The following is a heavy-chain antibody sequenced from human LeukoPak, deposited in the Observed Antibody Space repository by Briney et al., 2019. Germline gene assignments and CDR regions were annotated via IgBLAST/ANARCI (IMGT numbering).Heavy chain of an antibody. CDR2: TLYRSRWYN. J-gene: IGHJ3*02. CDR3: AREIAGTCAFDI. Sequence: SQTLSLTCAISGDSVSSNSGAWSWIRQSPSRGLEWLGRTLYRSRWYNEYALSVKSRITINADTSKNQFSLQLNSVAPEDTAVYYCAREIAGTCAFDIWGQGTVVTVSS. V-gene: IGHV6-1*01. CDR1: GDSVSSNSGA. D-gene: IGHD6-13*01.